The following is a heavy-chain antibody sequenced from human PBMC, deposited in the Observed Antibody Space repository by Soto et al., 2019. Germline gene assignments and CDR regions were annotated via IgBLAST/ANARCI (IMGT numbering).Heavy chain of an antibody. CDR3: ARHSPNGSGSSGWFDP. CDR1: GGSISSYY. D-gene: IGHD3-10*01. V-gene: IGHV4-59*01. Sequence: PSETLSLTCTVSGGSISSYYWSWIRQPPGKGLEWIGYIYYSGSTNYNPSLKSRVTISVGTSKNQFSLKLSSVTAADTAVYYCARHSPNGSGSSGWFDPWGQGTLVTVSS. J-gene: IGHJ5*02. CDR2: IYYSGST.